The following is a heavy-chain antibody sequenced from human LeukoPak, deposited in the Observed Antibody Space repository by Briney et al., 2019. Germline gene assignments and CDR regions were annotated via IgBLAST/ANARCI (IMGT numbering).Heavy chain of an antibody. CDR2: IYYSGST. CDR3: ARDGSKLGVFDY. Sequence: PSQTLSLTCTVSGGSISSGGYYWSWIRQHPGKGLEWIGYIYYSGSTYYNPSLKSRVTISVDTSKNQFSLKLSSVTAADTAVYYCARDGSKLGVFDYWGQGTLVTVSS. V-gene: IGHV4-31*03. D-gene: IGHD7-27*01. CDR1: GGSISSGGYY. J-gene: IGHJ4*02.